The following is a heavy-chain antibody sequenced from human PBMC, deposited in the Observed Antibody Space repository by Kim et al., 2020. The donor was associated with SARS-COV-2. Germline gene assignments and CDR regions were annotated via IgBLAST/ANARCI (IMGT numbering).Heavy chain of an antibody. D-gene: IGHD2-15*01. J-gene: IGHJ3*02. V-gene: IGHV2-70*01. Sequence: STSLKTRLTISKDTSKNQVVLTMTNMDPVDTATYYCARIRSSLDNDAFDIWGQGTMVTVSS. CDR3: ARIRSSLDNDAFDI.